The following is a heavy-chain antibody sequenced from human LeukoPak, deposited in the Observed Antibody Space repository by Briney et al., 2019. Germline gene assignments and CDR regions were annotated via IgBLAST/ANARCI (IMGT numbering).Heavy chain of an antibody. Sequence: GESLQISCKASGYTFTDYWIGWVRQVPGKGLEWMGLIYPDDSDTRYSPSFQGQVTISADKSISTAYLQWSSLKASDTAMYYCARHSGYDDTYNWFDPWGQGTLVTVSS. D-gene: IGHD5-12*01. CDR1: GYTFTDYW. V-gene: IGHV5-51*01. J-gene: IGHJ5*02. CDR2: IYPDDSDT. CDR3: ARHSGYDDTYNWFDP.